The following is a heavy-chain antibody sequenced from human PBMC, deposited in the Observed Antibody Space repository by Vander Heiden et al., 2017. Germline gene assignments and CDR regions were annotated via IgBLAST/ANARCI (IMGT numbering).Heavy chain of an antibody. J-gene: IGHJ4*02. D-gene: IGHD3-9*01. CDR3: ARIRDYDILTGYPDY. V-gene: IGHV2-26*01. Sequence: LEWLAHIFSNDEKSYSTSLKSRHNISKDTSKSQVVLTMTNMDPVDTATYYCARIRDYDILTGYPDYWGQGTLVTVSA. CDR2: IFSNDEK.